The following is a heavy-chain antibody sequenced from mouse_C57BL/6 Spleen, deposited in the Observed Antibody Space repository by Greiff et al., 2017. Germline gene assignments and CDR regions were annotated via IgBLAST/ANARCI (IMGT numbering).Heavy chain of an antibody. V-gene: IGHV5-9-1*02. CDR2: ISSGGDYI. Sequence: EVMLVESGEGLVKPGGSLKLSCAASGFTFSSYAMSWVRQTPEKRLEWVAYISSGGDYIYYAATVKGRFTISRDNARNTLYLQMSSLKSEDTAMYYCTRDIRPYDGYYGGYFDVWGTGTTVTVSS. CDR3: TRDIRPYDGYYGGYFDV. D-gene: IGHD2-3*01. J-gene: IGHJ1*03. CDR1: GFTFSSYA.